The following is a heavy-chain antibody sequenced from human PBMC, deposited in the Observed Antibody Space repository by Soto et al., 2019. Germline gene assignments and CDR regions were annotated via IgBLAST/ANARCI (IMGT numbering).Heavy chain of an antibody. CDR2: IYYSGST. CDR3: AREFFGVVNWFDP. D-gene: IGHD3-3*01. V-gene: IGHV4-30-4*08. J-gene: IGHJ5*02. CDR1: GGSISSGGYS. Sequence: SETLSLTCAVSGGSISSGGYSWSWIRQPPGKGLEWIGYIYYSGSTYYNPSLKSRVTISLDTSKNQFSLKLSSVTAADTAVYYCAREFFGVVNWFDPWGQGTLVTVSS.